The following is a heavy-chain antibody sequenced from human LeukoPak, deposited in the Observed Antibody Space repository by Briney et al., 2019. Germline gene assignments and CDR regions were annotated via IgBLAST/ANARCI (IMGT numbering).Heavy chain of an antibody. Sequence: ASETLSLTCTVSGGSISNYYWSWIRQPPGKGLEWIGYIYYSGSTNYIPSLKSRVTISVDTSKNQFSMKLSSVTAADTAVYYCARANSNLRDAFDIWGQGTMVSVSS. CDR1: GGSISNYY. CDR3: ARANSNLRDAFDI. D-gene: IGHD4-4*01. CDR2: IYYSGST. V-gene: IGHV4-59*08. J-gene: IGHJ3*02.